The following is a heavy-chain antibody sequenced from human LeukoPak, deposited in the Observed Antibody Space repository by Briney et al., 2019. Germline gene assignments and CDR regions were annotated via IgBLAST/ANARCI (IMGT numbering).Heavy chain of an antibody. D-gene: IGHD1-20*01. CDR1: GYTFTSYY. J-gene: IGHJ4*02. CDR2: INPSGGST. Sequence: GASVKVSCKASGYTFTSYYMHWVRQAPGQGLEWMGIINPSGGSTSYAQKFQGRVTMTRDMSTSTVYMELSSLRSEDTAVYYCARDPMYNWNTQPQYYFDYWGQGTLVTASS. CDR3: ARDPMYNWNTQPQYYFDY. V-gene: IGHV1-46*01.